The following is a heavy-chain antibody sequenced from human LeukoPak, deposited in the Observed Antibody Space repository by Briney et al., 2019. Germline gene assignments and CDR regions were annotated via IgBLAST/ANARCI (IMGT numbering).Heavy chain of an antibody. J-gene: IGHJ4*02. CDR2: IYYSGST. CDR3: ARPVRIGSGSYLLWNY. V-gene: IGHV4-59*12. CDR1: GGSISSYY. Sequence: PSETLSLTCTVSGGSISSYYWSWIRQPPGKGLEWIGYIYYSGSTNYNPSLKSRVTISVDTSKNQFSLKLSSVTAEDTAVYYCARPVRIGSGSYLLWNYWGQGTLVTVSS. D-gene: IGHD1-26*01.